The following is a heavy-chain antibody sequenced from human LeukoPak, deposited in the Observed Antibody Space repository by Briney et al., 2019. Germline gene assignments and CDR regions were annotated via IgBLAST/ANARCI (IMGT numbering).Heavy chain of an antibody. Sequence: SETLSLTCTVSGGSISSGSYYWSWIRQPPGKGLEWIGEINHSGSTNYNPSLKSRVTISVDTSKNQFSLKLSSVTAADTAVYYCARGQEVAAAGSPLDYWGQGTLVTVSS. CDR1: GGSISSGSYY. D-gene: IGHD6-13*01. CDR2: INHSGST. CDR3: ARGQEVAAAGSPLDY. V-gene: IGHV4-39*07. J-gene: IGHJ4*02.